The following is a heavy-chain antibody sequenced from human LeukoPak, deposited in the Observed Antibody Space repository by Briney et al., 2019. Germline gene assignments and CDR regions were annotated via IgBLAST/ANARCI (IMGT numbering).Heavy chain of an antibody. CDR3: ITEPPMDFFVVLPA. V-gene: IGHV3-7*03. Sequence: PGESLRLSCAASGFTFTTYCMSWVRQLPGKGLEWVANINQDGTEKYYVDSAKGRFTISRDNAKNSLDLQMNSLKSEDTAVYYCITEPPMDFFVVLPAWGQGTLVTVSS. CDR1: GFTFTTYC. D-gene: IGHD2-2*01. CDR2: INQDGTEK. J-gene: IGHJ5*02.